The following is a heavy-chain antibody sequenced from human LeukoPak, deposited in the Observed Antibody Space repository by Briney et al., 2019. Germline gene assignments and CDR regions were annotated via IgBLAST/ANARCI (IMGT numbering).Heavy chain of an antibody. J-gene: IGHJ4*02. CDR3: ARELHRDYYDTSGYFDY. Sequence: GGSLRLSCAASGFTFSDYYMSWIRQAPGKGPEWVSYISSSGSTIYYADSVKGRFTISRDNAKNSLYMQMNSLRAEDTAVYYCARELHRDYYDTSGYFDYWGQGTLVTVSS. CDR2: ISSSGSTI. V-gene: IGHV3-11*01. D-gene: IGHD3-22*01. CDR1: GFTFSDYY.